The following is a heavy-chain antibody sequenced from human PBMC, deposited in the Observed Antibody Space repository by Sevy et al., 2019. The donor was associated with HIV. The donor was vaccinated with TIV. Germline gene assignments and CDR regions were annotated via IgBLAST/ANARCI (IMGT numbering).Heavy chain of an antibody. CDR2: IWYDGSNK. Sequence: GGSLRLSCAASGFTFSSYGMHWVRRAPGKGLEWVAVIWYDGSNKYYGDSVKGRFTISRDNSKNTLYLQMNGLGAEDTAMYYCTRDGGYSGFDYWGQGTLVTVSS. J-gene: IGHJ4*02. V-gene: IGHV3-33*01. CDR1: GFTFSSYG. D-gene: IGHD1-26*01. CDR3: TRDGGYSGFDY.